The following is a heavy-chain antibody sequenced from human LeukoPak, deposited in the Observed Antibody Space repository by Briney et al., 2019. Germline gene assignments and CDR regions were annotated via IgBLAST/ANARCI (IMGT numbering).Heavy chain of an antibody. CDR1: GHNFTDYW. J-gene: IGHJ4*02. V-gene: IGHV5-51*01. CDR2: IHPSDSET. D-gene: IGHD5-12*01. CDR3: ARRGYSGYSPLDS. Sequence: GESLKISCRASGHNFTDYWIAWVRQLPGKGLEWVGIIHPSDSETQYSPSFQGQVTISADNSITTAYPQWSSLKASDTAIYYCARRGYSGYSPLDSWGQGTLVFVSS.